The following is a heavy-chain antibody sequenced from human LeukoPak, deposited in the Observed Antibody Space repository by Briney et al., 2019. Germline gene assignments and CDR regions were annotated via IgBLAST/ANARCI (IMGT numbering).Heavy chain of an antibody. V-gene: IGHV1-69*05. J-gene: IGHJ5*02. CDR1: GGTFSSYA. Sequence: SVKVSCKASGGTFSSYAISWVRQAPGQGLEWMGGIIPIFGTANYAQMFQGRVTITTDESTSTAYMELSSLRSEDTAAYYCARDVAYGDYVGNWFDPWGQGTLVTVSS. D-gene: IGHD4-17*01. CDR2: IIPIFGTA. CDR3: ARDVAYGDYVGNWFDP.